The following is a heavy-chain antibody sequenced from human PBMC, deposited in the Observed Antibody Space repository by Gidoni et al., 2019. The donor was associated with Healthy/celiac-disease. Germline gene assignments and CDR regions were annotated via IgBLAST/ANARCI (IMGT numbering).Heavy chain of an antibody. D-gene: IGHD2-2*01. CDR1: GGSISSSRSY. J-gene: IGHJ6*02. Sequence: QLQLQESGPGLVKPSETLYLTCPVSGGSISSSRSYWGWIRQPPGKGLEWIGSNYYSGSTYYNPSLKSRVTISVDTSKNQFSLKLSSVTAADTDVYYCARGLRKYQTYYYYYGMDVWGQGTTVTVSS. CDR2: NYYSGST. V-gene: IGHV4-39*07. CDR3: ARGLRKYQTYYYYYGMDV.